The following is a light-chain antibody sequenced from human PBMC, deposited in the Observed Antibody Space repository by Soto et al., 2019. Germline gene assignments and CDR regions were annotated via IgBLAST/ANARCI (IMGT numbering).Light chain of an antibody. Sequence: DIQMTQSPSTLSASVGDRVTITCRVSQSISSWLAWYQQKPGKAPKLLIYKASSLESGVPSRFSGSGSGTEFTLTISRLQPDDFATYYCQQYNSSSPETFGKGTKVDIK. V-gene: IGKV1-5*03. CDR1: QSISSW. CDR2: KAS. CDR3: QQYNSSSPET. J-gene: IGKJ1*01.